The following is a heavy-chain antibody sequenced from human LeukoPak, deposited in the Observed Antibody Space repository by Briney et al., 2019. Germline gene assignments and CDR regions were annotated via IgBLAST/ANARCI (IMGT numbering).Heavy chain of an antibody. CDR1: GLTFSNSW. CDR2: INPDGSEE. CDR3: ARHVNYNRCDY. J-gene: IGHJ4*02. V-gene: IGHV3-7*01. D-gene: IGHD5-24*01. Sequence: GGSLRLSCATSGLTFSNSWMAWVRQAPGKGLEWVANINPDGSEEYYSDSMNGRFSISRDNAKNSVYLQMNSLGAEDTAVYYCARHVNYNRCDYWGQGTLVTVSS.